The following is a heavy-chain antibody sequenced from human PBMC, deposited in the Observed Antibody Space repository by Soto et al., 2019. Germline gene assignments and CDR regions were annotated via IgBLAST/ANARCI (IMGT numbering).Heavy chain of an antibody. CDR2: MNTDGRKT. D-gene: IGHD4-4*01. CDR1: GFTFSSYW. CDR3: AKDHSGSNRIDY. J-gene: IGHJ4*02. V-gene: IGHV3-74*01. Sequence: HPGGSLRLSCAASGFTFSSYWMHWVRQAPGKGLVWVSRMNTDGRKTHYADSVKGRFTISRDNAKNTLYLQMNSLRVEDSAVYYCAKDHSGSNRIDYWGLGPLVTVFS.